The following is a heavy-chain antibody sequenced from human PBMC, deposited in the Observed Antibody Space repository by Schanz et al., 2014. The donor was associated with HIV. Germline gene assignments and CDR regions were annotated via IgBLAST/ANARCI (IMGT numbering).Heavy chain of an antibody. D-gene: IGHD6-6*01. CDR1: GFTFSSYG. Sequence: QVQLVESGGGVVQPGRSLRLSCAASGFTFSSYGMHWVRQAPGKGLEWVAVIWYDGSNKYYADSVKGRFTISRDNSRKTLYLQMNSLRAEATALYYCATTLYPYTSSSDYYYGMDVWGQGTTVTVSS. V-gene: IGHV3-33*01. CDR3: ATTLYPYTSSSDYYYGMDV. CDR2: IWYDGSNK. J-gene: IGHJ6*02.